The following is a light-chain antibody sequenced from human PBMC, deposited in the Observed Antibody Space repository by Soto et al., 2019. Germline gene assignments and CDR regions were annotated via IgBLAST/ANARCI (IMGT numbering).Light chain of an antibody. CDR2: AAS. Sequence: DIQMTQSPSSLSASVGDRVTITCRASQSISTYLNWYQQKPGQAPNLLISAASTLRSWVPSRFSGSGSGTDFALTIDSLQTEDFATYFCQQSYSVPITFGQGTRLDFK. V-gene: IGKV1-39*01. J-gene: IGKJ5*01. CDR3: QQSYSVPIT. CDR1: QSISTY.